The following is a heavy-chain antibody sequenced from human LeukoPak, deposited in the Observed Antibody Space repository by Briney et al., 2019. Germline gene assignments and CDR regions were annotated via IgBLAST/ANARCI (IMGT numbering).Heavy chain of an antibody. Sequence: GGSLRLSCAASGFTFSSYGMHWVRQAPGKGLEWVAFIRYDGSNKYYADSVKGRFAISRDNSKNTLYLQMNSLRAEDTAVYYCAKEGGTLLWFGEYPYFDYWGQGTLVTVSS. CDR2: IRYDGSNK. CDR1: GFTFSSYG. J-gene: IGHJ4*02. CDR3: AKEGGTLLWFGEYPYFDY. D-gene: IGHD3-10*01. V-gene: IGHV3-30*02.